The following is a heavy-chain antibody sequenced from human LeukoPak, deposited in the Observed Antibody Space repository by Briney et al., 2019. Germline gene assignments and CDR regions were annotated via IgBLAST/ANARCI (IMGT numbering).Heavy chain of an antibody. J-gene: IGHJ4*02. CDR3: ARETYGSGSHHFDY. Sequence: SETLSLTCTVSGGSISSLTYYWGWIRQPPGKGLEWIGSFYHSGNTYYNPSLKSRVTISVDTSKNQFSLKLSSVTAADTAVYYCARETYGSGSHHFDYWGQGTLVTVSS. CDR1: GGSISSLTYY. V-gene: IGHV4-39*07. D-gene: IGHD3-10*01. CDR2: FYHSGNT.